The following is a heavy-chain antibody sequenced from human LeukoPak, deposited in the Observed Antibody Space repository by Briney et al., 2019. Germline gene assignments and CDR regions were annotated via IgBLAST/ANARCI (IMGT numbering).Heavy chain of an antibody. CDR3: AKRMDIVVVPAADFDY. CDR1: GFTFSSYG. J-gene: IGHJ4*02. CDR2: IRYDGSNK. D-gene: IGHD2-2*03. V-gene: IGHV3-30*02. Sequence: PGGSLRLSCAASGFTFSSYGMHWVRQAPGEGLEWVAFIRYDGSNKYYADSVKGRFTISRDNSKNTLYLQMNSLRAEDTAVYYCAKRMDIVVVPAADFDYWGQGTLVTVSS.